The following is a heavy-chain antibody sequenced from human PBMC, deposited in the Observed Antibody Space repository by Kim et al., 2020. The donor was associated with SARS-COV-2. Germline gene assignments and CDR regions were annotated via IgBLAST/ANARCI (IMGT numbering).Heavy chain of an antibody. V-gene: IGHV3-74*01. J-gene: IGHJ4*02. D-gene: IGHD2-2*01. Sequence: STTSADSVTGRFTICSATAKNTLYLQMNSLRAEDTAVYYCARCGSTSCYGWGQGTLVTVSS. CDR3: ARCGSTSCYG. CDR2: ST.